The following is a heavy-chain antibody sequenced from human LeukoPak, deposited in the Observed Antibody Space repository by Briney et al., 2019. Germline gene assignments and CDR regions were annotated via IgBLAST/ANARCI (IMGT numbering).Heavy chain of an antibody. Sequence: GGSLRLSCAASGFTFSSYGMHWVRQAPGKGLGWVAVISSDGSNEDYAGPVKGRFTISRDNSKNTLYLQMNSLRAEDTAVYYCAKDDGDGYNYDPFDIWGQGTMVTVSS. J-gene: IGHJ3*02. CDR3: AKDDGDGYNYDPFDI. CDR2: ISSDGSNE. CDR1: GFTFSSYG. D-gene: IGHD5-24*01. V-gene: IGHV3-30*18.